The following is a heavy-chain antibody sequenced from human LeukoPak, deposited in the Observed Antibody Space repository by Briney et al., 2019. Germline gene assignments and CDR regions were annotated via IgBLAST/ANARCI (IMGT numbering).Heavy chain of an antibody. J-gene: IGHJ6*04. CDR2: IYYSGST. V-gene: IGHV4-31*03. Sequence: SQTLSLTCTVSGGSISSGGYYWSWIRQHPGKGLEGIGYIYYSGSTYYNPSLKSRVTISVDTSKNQFSLKLSSVTAADTAVYYCARGSYCSSTSCYAGAPYYYYGMDVWGKGTTVTVSS. CDR1: GGSISSGGYY. CDR3: ARGSYCSSTSCYAGAPYYYYGMDV. D-gene: IGHD2-2*01.